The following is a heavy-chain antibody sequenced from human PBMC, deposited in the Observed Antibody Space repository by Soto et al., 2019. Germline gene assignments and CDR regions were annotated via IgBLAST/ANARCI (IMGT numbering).Heavy chain of an antibody. D-gene: IGHD1-26*01. CDR3: TRRVGATFYFFDY. Sequence: GGSLRLSCTASGFTFGDYAMSWFRQAPGKGLEWVGFIRSKAYGGTTEYAASVKGRFTISRDDSKSIAYLQMNSLKTEDTAVYYCTRRVGATFYFFDYWGQGTLVTVSS. J-gene: IGHJ4*02. V-gene: IGHV3-49*03. CDR2: IRSKAYGGTT. CDR1: GFTFGDYA.